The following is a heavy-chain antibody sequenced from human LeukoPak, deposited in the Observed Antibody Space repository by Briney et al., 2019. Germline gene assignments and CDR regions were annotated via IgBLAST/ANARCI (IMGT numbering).Heavy chain of an antibody. V-gene: IGHV4-59*01. CDR2: IYHSGST. D-gene: IGHD2-2*01. Sequence: SEALSLTCTVSGGSISSYYWSWIRQPPGKGLEWIGYIYHSGSTNYNPSLKSRVTISVDTSKNQFSLKLSSVTAADTAVYYCARAIRYCSSTSCYPLDAFDIWGQGTMVTVSS. CDR1: GGSISSYY. J-gene: IGHJ3*02. CDR3: ARAIRYCSSTSCYPLDAFDI.